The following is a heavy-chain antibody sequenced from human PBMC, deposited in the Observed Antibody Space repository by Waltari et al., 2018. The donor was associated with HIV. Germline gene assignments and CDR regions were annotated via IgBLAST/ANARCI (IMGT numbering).Heavy chain of an antibody. CDR2: ITSEAYGGTA. D-gene: IGHD1-26*01. Sequence: EVHLMESGGGLVQPGRSLRLSCRGSGFTFGDHGSSWFRQAPGKGLEWVGFITSEAYGGTAEYAASVTGRFTISREDSKSTAYMQMNRLESEDTGVYFCSRPSGPLHSYGMDVWGQGTTVIVSS. J-gene: IGHJ6*02. V-gene: IGHV3-49*03. CDR1: GFTFGDHG. CDR3: SRPSGPLHSYGMDV.